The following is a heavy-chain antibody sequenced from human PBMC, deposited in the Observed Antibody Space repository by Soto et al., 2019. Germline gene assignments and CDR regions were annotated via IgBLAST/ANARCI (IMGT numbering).Heavy chain of an antibody. D-gene: IGHD3-10*01. CDR1: GYTFTSYG. CDR3: ARDRDYYGSGSIPYYYYGMDV. CDR2: ISAYNGNT. Sequence: GASVKVSCKASGYTFTSYGISWVRQAPGQGLEWMGWISAYNGNTNYAQKLQGRVTMTTDTSTNTAYMELRSLRSDDTAVYYCARDRDYYGSGSIPYYYYGMDVWGQGTTVTVSS. V-gene: IGHV1-18*04. J-gene: IGHJ6*02.